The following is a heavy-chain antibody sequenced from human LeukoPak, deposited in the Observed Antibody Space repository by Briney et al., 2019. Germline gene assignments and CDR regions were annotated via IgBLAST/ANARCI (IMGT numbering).Heavy chain of an antibody. V-gene: IGHV4-38-2*02. CDR3: AITYSYGIDY. CDR2: IYHSGST. CDR1: GYSISSGYY. J-gene: IGHJ4*02. D-gene: IGHD5-18*01. Sequence: SETLSLTCTVSGYSISSGYYWGWIRQPPGKGLEWIGSIYHSGSTNYNPSLKSRVTISVDTSKNQFSLKLSSVTAADTAVYYCAITYSYGIDYWGQGTLVTVSS.